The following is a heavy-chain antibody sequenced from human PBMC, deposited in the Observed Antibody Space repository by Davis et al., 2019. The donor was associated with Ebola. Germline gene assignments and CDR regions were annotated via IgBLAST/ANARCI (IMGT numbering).Heavy chain of an antibody. J-gene: IGHJ5*01. CDR3: ARHAGVGAVFDS. CDR1: GYSFTSYW. V-gene: IGHV5-10-1*01. Sequence: KVSCKGSGYSFTSYWIAWVRQMPGKGLEWMGRIDPSDSYTNFNPAFQGHVSISADKSFGTAYLQWSSLKASDTAMYYCARHAGVGAVFDSWGQGTLVTVSS. D-gene: IGHD1-26*01. CDR2: IDPSDSYT.